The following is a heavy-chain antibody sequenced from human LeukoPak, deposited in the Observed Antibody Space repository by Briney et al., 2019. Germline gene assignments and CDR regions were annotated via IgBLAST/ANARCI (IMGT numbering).Heavy chain of an antibody. CDR3: ARGRKMLYYYFDY. J-gene: IGHJ4*02. CDR1: GGSISSGGYY. D-gene: IGHD2-15*01. V-gene: IGHV4-31*03. CDR2: IYYSGST. Sequence: PSQTLSLTCTVSGGSISSGGYYWSWIRQHPGKGLEWIGYIYYSGSTYYNPSLKSRVTISVDTSKNQFSLKLSSVTAADTAVYYCARGRKMLYYYFDYWGQGTLVTVSS.